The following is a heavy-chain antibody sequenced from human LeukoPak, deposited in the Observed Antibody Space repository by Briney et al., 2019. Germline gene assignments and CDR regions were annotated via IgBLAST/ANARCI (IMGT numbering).Heavy chain of an antibody. V-gene: IGHV4-34*01. D-gene: IGHD2-21*02. CDR3: ARGHIVVVTAKNWFDP. CDR2: VNHSGST. J-gene: IGHJ5*02. Sequence: SETLSLTCAVYGGSFSGYYWSWIRQPPGKGLEWIGEVNHSGSTNYNPSLKSRVTISVDTSKNQFSLKLSSVTAADTAVYYCARGHIVVVTAKNWFDPWGQGTLVTVSS. CDR1: GGSFSGYY.